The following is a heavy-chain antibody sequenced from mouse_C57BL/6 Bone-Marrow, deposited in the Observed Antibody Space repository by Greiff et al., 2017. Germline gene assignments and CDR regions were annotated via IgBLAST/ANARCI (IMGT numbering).Heavy chain of an antibody. CDR3: VRHCYGSSYAMDY. D-gene: IGHD1-1*01. Sequence: GGGLVQPKGSLKLSCAASGFSFNTYAMNWVRQAPGKGLEWVARIRSKSNNYATYYADSVKDRFTISRDDSESMLYLQMNNLKTEDTAMYYCVRHCYGSSYAMDYWGQGTSVTVSS. CDR1: GFSFNTYA. V-gene: IGHV10-1*01. CDR2: IRSKSNNYAT. J-gene: IGHJ4*01.